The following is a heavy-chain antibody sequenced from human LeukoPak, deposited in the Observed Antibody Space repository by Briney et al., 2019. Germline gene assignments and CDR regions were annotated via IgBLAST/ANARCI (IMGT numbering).Heavy chain of an antibody. CDR3: ARRTDYLGSYFDY. D-gene: IGHD3-16*01. J-gene: IGHJ4*02. CDR1: GGSISSDSYY. V-gene: IGHV4-39*01. Sequence: SETLSLTCTVSGGSISSDSYYWGWIRQPPGKGLEWIGSFYYSGSTYYNPSLRSRVTISVDTSKNQVSLKLFSVTAADTAVYYCARRTDYLGSYFDYWGQGTLVTVPS. CDR2: FYYSGST.